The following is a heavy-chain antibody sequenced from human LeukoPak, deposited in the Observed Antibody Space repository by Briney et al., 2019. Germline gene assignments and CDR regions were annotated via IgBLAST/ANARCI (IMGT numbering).Heavy chain of an antibody. Sequence: GGSLRLSCAASGFTFSSYGMHWVRQAPGKGLEWVAVISYDGSNKYYADSVKGRFTISRDNSKNTLYLQMNSLRAEDTAVYYCAKSEQQLASFDYWGQGTLVTVSS. D-gene: IGHD6-13*01. CDR1: GFTFSSYG. CDR3: AKSEQQLASFDY. CDR2: ISYDGSNK. J-gene: IGHJ4*02. V-gene: IGHV3-30*18.